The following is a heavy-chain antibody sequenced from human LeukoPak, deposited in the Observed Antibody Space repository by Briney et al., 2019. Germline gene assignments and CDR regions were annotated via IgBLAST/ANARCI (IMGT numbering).Heavy chain of an antibody. CDR3: ARTPRWGCSGGSCYLDY. CDR1: GGSLSSYY. D-gene: IGHD2-15*01. CDR2: IYYSGST. J-gene: IGHJ4*02. V-gene: IGHV4-59*01. Sequence: SETLSLTCTVSGGSLSSYYWSWIRQPPGHGLEWIGYIYYSGSTNYNPSLKSRVTISVDTSKNQFSLKLSSVTAADTAVYYCARTPRWGCSGGSCYLDYWGQGTLVTVSS.